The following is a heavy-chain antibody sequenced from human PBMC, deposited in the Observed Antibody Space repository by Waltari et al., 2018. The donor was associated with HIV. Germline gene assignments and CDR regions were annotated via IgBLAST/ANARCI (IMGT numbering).Heavy chain of an antibody. CDR3: ARLPAD. CDR2: IYYSGNT. J-gene: IGHJ4*02. CDR1: GGSISTYY. V-gene: IGHV4-59*01. Sequence: QVQLQKSGPGLVKPSETLSITRTVTGGSISTYYGSWIRQPPGKGLEWIGYIYYSGNTNYNPSLQSRVTISVDTSKNQFSLKLSSVTAADTAIYYGARLPADWGQGTLVTVSS.